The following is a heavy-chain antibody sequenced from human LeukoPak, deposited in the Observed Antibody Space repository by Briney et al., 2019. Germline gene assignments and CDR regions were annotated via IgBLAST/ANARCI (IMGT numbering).Heavy chain of an antibody. D-gene: IGHD3-3*01. Sequence: SETLPLACTVSGGSISSSSYYWGWIRQPPGKGLEWIGSIYYSGSTYYNPSLKSRVTISVDTSKNQFSLKLSSVTAADTAVYYCARQVMDYDFWSGYYAHAFDIWGQGTMVTVSS. J-gene: IGHJ3*02. V-gene: IGHV4-39*01. CDR3: ARQVMDYDFWSGYYAHAFDI. CDR1: GGSISSSSYY. CDR2: IYYSGST.